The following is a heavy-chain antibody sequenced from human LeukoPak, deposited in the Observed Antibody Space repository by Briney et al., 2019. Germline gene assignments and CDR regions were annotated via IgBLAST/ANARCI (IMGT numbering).Heavy chain of an antibody. J-gene: IGHJ4*02. CDR3: VRGYDTTGFFSY. CDR2: INTNTGNP. Sequence: PGASVKVSCKASGYTFTSITINWVRQAPGQGLEWMGWINTNTGNPTYAQGFTGRFVFSSDTSVGTAFLQISSLKAEDTAIYYCVRGYDTTGFFSYWGQGTLVTVSS. CDR1: GYTFTSIT. V-gene: IGHV7-4-1*02. D-gene: IGHD3-22*01.